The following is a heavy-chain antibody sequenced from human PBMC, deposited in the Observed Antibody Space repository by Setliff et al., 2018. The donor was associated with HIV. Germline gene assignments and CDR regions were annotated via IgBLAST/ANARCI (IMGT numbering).Heavy chain of an antibody. J-gene: IGHJ4*02. D-gene: IGHD4-17*01. V-gene: IGHV3-23*01. CDR2: ISDSGDNT. CDR1: GFTFSSYG. CDR3: AKDGYSDYLNSYFDY. Sequence: PGGSLRLSCAASGFTFSSYGMSWVRQAPERGLEWVSAISDSGDNTNYADSVKGRFTISRDDSKNTLYLQMTSLRAEDTAVYYCAKDGYSDYLNSYFDYWGQGTLVTVS.